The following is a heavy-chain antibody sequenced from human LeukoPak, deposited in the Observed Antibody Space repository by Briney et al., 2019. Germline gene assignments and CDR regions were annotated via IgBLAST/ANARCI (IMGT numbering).Heavy chain of an antibody. J-gene: IGHJ6*02. CDR2: IYHSGST. CDR3: ARLWGYNGYAPYGMDV. V-gene: IGHV4-4*02. CDR1: GGSISSTTW. Sequence: SSETLFLTCAVSGGSISSTTWWSWARQPPGKGLEWIGEIYHSGSTNYNPSLKSRVAISVDKSRNQFSLELTSVTAADTAVYYCARLWGYNGYAPYGMDVWGQGTTVTVSS. D-gene: IGHD5-12*01.